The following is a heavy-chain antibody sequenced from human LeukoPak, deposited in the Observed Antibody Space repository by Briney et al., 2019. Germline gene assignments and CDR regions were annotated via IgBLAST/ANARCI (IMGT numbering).Heavy chain of an antibody. CDR2: ISGSGGST. CDR1: GFTFSSYA. CDR3: AKATPYDILTGRRRYYLDY. Sequence: GGSLRLSCAASGFTFSSYAISWVRQAPGKGLEWVSAISGSGGSTYYADSVKGRFTISRDNSKNTLYLQMNSLRAEDTAVYYCAKATPYDILTGRRRYYLDYWGQGTLVTVSS. V-gene: IGHV3-23*01. D-gene: IGHD3-9*01. J-gene: IGHJ4*02.